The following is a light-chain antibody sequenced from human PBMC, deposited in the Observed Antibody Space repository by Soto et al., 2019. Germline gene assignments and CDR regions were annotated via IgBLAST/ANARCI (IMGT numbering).Light chain of an antibody. J-gene: IGLJ1*01. V-gene: IGLV2-14*01. CDR3: SSFTSTSTFV. CDR1: SSDVGGYNY. CDR2: EVS. Sequence: QSALTQPASVSGSPGQSIDISCTGTSSDVGGYNYVSWYQQHPGIAPRLLISEVSNRPSGVSNRFSGSKSGNTASLTISGLQAEDEADYYCSSFTSTSTFVFGTGTKLTVL.